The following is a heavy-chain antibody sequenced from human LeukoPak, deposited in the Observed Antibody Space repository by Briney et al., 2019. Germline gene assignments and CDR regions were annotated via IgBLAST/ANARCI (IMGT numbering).Heavy chain of an antibody. CDR2: ISSTSSSI. Sequence: GGSLRLSCAASGFTFSNSMNWVRQAPGKGLEWVAYISSTSSSILYAESMKGRFILSRDNAKKSLNLQMNSLRAEDTAVYYCVRGGFAAFEIWGQGTMVTVSS. V-gene: IGHV3-21*01. CDR1: GFTFSNS. CDR3: VRGGFAAFEI. J-gene: IGHJ3*02.